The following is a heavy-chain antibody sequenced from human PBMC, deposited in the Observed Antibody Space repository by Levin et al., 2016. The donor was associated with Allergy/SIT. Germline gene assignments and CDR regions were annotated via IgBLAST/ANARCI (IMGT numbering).Heavy chain of an antibody. CDR1: GYTFTSYS. V-gene: IGHV1-46*01. Sequence: ASVKVSCKASGYTFTSYSINWVRQAPGQGLEWMGIINPSDGSASYAQKFQGRLTMTRDTSTRTLYMELSSLKSEDTAVYYCARDRSGKQLIQAPVDYWGQGTLITVSS. CDR2: INPSDGSA. CDR3: ARDRSGKQLIQAPVDY. J-gene: IGHJ4*02. D-gene: IGHD1-26*01.